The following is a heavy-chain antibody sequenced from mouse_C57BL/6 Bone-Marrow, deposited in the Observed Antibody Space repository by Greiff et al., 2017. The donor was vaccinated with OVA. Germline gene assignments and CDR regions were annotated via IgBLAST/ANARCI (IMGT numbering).Heavy chain of an antibody. CDR3: ARDGVTTVVAPYWYFDV. J-gene: IGHJ1*03. CDR2: IDPSDSYT. V-gene: IGHV1-69*01. D-gene: IGHD1-1*01. Sequence: VQLQQPGAELVMPGASVKLSCKASGYTFTSYWMHWVKQRPGQGLEWIGEIDPSDSYTNYNQKFKGKSTLTVDKSSSTAYMQLSSLTSEDSAVYYCARDGVTTVVAPYWYFDVWGTGTTVTVSS. CDR1: GYTFTSYW.